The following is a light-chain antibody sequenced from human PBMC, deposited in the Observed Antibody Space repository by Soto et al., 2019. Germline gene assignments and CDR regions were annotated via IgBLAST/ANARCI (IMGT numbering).Light chain of an antibody. CDR1: QSISSW. V-gene: IGKV1-5*01. J-gene: IGKJ1*01. CDR2: DAS. CDR3: QQYNSYSWT. Sequence: DIQMTQSPSTLSASVGDRVTITCRASQSISSWLAWYQQKPGKAPKLLIYDASSLESGVPSRFSGSGSGTKFTLTISSLQPDDCATYYCQQYNSYSWTFGQGTKVDIK.